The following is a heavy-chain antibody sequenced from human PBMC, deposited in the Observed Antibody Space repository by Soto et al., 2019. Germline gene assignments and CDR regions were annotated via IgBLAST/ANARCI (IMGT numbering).Heavy chain of an antibody. D-gene: IGHD3-10*01. V-gene: IGHV3-30-3*01. CDR3: ARDTEALVTMVRGAIDY. J-gene: IGHJ4*02. CDR2: ISYDGSNK. Sequence: QVQLVESGGGVVQPGRSLRLSCAASGFTFSSYAMHWVRQAPGKGLEWVAVISYDGSNKYYADSVKGRFTISRDNSKNTLYLQMNRLRAEDTALYYCARDTEALVTMVRGAIDYWGQGTLVTVSS. CDR1: GFTFSSYA.